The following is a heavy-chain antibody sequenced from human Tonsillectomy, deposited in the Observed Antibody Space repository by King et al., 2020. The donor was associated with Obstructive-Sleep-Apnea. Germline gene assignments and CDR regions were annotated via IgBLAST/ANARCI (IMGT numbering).Heavy chain of an antibody. J-gene: IGHJ3*02. CDR1: GAFINNYY. CDR3: ARFRAPSEIGRNVGAFDI. V-gene: IGHV4-59*08. D-gene: IGHD2-15*01. CDR2: VYFRGHT. Sequence: HVQLQESGPGLVKPSETLSLTCTVSGAFINNYYWNWIRQTPGKGLEWIGYVYFRGHTTYNPSLESRVTISLDTSKSQFSLEVTSMAAADTAIYYCARFRAPSEIGRNVGAFDIWGQGTVVTVSS.